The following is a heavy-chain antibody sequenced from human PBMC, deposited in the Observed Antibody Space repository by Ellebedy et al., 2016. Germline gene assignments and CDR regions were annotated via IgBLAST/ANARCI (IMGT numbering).Heavy chain of an antibody. V-gene: IGHV1-18*01. Sequence: ASVKVSCXASGYTFTSYGISWVRQAPGQGLEWMGWISAYNGNTNYAQKLQGRVTMTTDTSTSTAYMELRSLRSEDTAVYYCARPPHPNYYYYYMDVWGKGTTVTVSS. J-gene: IGHJ6*03. CDR2: ISAYNGNT. CDR1: GYTFTSYG. CDR3: ARPPHPNYYYYYMDV.